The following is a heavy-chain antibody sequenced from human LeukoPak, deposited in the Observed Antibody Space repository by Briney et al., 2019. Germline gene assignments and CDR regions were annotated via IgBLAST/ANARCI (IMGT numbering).Heavy chain of an antibody. CDR3: AKQLGYCSDGSCYFPY. CDR1: GFTFSSYW. D-gene: IGHD2-15*01. V-gene: IGHV3-23*01. J-gene: IGHJ4*02. Sequence: GGSLRLSCAASGFTFSSYWMSWVRQAPGKGLEWVSAISNNGGCTYYADSVQGRFTISRDNSKSTLCLQMNSLRAEDTAVYYCAKQLGYCSDGSCYFPYWGQGTPVTVSS. CDR2: ISNNGGCT.